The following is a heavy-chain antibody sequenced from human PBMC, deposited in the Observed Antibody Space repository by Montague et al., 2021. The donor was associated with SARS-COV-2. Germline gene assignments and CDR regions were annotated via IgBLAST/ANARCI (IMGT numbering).Heavy chain of an antibody. Sequence: SETLSLTCAVYGGSFSGHYWCWIRQPPGQGLEWIGEIIHSGSTNYNPSLKSRVTISVETSKNQFSLKLSSVTAADTAVYYCARGNSHYYGSGSYYAHYYGMDVWAQRTTVTVS. CDR3: ARGNSHYYGSGSYYAHYYGMDV. D-gene: IGHD3-10*01. V-gene: IGHV4-34*01. CDR2: IIHSGST. CDR1: GGSFSGHY. J-gene: IGHJ6*02.